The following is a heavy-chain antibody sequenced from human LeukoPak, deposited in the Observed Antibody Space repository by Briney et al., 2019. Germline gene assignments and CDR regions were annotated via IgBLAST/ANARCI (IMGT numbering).Heavy chain of an antibody. Sequence: SETLSLTCAVYGGSFSGYYWSWIRQPPGKGLEWIGEINHSGSTSYNPSLKSRVTISVDTSKNQFSLKLSSVTAADTAVYYCARGSEFLEWLLPFDYWGQGTLVTVSS. CDR2: INHSGST. CDR1: GGSFSGYY. D-gene: IGHD3-3*01. V-gene: IGHV4-34*01. CDR3: ARGSEFLEWLLPFDY. J-gene: IGHJ4*02.